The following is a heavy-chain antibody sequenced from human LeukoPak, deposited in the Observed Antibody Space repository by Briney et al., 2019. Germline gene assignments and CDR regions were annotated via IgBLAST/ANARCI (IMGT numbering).Heavy chain of an antibody. CDR2: IKEDGSDK. Sequence: GGSLRLSCLASGFTFSNSWMTWVRQAPGRGLEWVANIKEDGSDKQYVDSVKGRFTISRDNAKNSLYLQMNSLRAEDTAVYYCARDGYSSSWYNWFDPWGQGTLVTVSS. D-gene: IGHD6-13*01. V-gene: IGHV3-7*01. CDR1: GFTFSNSW. J-gene: IGHJ5*02. CDR3: ARDGYSSSWYNWFDP.